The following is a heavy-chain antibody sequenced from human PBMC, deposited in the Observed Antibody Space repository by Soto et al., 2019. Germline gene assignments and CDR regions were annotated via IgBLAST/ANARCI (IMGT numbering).Heavy chain of an antibody. J-gene: IGHJ6*03. CDR1: GGSISSYY. CDR2: ISYSGST. CDR3: ARRARGSSSFYYYYYMAV. V-gene: IGHV4-59*08. D-gene: IGHD6-6*01. Sequence: SETLSLTCTVSGGSISSYYWSWIRQSPGKGLEWIGYISYSGSTDYNASLKSRVTMSVDTSKNEFSLTFSSVTAADTAVYYCARRARGSSSFYYYYYMAVWRKGTTVTVSS.